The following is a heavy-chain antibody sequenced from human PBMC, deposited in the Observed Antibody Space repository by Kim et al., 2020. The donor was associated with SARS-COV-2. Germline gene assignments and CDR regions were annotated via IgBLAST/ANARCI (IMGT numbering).Heavy chain of an antibody. Sequence: TTYAASVEGRFTISRDNAKNPLYLKRNSLRPEEAAVYYCARDESYALDVWGPGTTVTVSS. V-gene: IGHV3-74*01. CDR3: ARDESYALDV. J-gene: IGHJ6*02. CDR2: T.